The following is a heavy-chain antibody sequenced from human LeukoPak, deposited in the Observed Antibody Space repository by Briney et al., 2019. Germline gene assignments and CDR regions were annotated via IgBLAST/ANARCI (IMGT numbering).Heavy chain of an antibody. CDR1: GFTFNNAW. CDR2: IESKTDGGTT. D-gene: IGHD6-13*01. V-gene: IGHV3-15*07. Sequence: PGGSLRLSCAASGFTFNNAWMNWVRQAPGKGLEWVGRIESKTDGGTTDYAAPVKGRFTISRDDSKNTLYLQINSLKTEDTAVYYCTTVPSTSSWYRIHYWGQGTLVTVSS. J-gene: IGHJ4*02. CDR3: TTVPSTSSWYRIHY.